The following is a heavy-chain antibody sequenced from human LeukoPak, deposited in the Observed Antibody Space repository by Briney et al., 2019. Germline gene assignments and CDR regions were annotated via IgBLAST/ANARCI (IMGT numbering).Heavy chain of an antibody. D-gene: IGHD3-16*01. Sequence: GSLSLSCAASGLTFSSYSMNWVRQAPGKGLEWVSSISSSSGYIYYADSVKGRFTISRDNAKNSLYLQMNSLRAEDTAVYYCARSFTSTYYDYVWGSYVNWFDPWGQGTLVTVSS. CDR1: GLTFSSYS. V-gene: IGHV3-21*01. CDR3: ARSFTSTYYDYVWGSYVNWFDP. CDR2: ISSSSGYI. J-gene: IGHJ5*02.